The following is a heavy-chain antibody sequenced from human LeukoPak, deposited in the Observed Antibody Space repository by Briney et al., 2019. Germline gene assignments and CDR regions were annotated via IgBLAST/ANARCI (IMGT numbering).Heavy chain of an antibody. Sequence: PGGSLRLSCVASGFIFRNYAMSWVRQAPGEGLEWVPGISDNGGGTYYADSVKGRFTISRDNSKNMLYLQMNSLRAEDTAVYYCAKESGALGAPLYDYWGQGILVTGSS. CDR1: GFIFRNYA. CDR2: ISDNGGGT. V-gene: IGHV3-23*01. J-gene: IGHJ4*02. D-gene: IGHD4/OR15-4a*01. CDR3: AKESGALGAPLYDY.